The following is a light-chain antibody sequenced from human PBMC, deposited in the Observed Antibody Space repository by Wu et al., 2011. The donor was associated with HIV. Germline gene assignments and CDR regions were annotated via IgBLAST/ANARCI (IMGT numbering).Light chain of an antibody. Sequence: GERATLSCRASQSVSSYLAWYQQKPGQAPRLLMYDTSNRATGIPPRFSGRGSGTDFTLTISSLESEDFALYYCQYRTTFGQGTRLESK. CDR2: DTS. CDR1: QSVSSY. J-gene: IGKJ5*01. CDR3: QYRTT. V-gene: IGKV3-11*01.